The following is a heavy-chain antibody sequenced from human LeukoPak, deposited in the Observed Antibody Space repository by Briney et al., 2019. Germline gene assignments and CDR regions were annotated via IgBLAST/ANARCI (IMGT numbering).Heavy chain of an antibody. CDR3: ARDLSASEAFDI. Sequence: PSETLSLTCTVSGGSISSSSYYWGWIRQPPGKGLEWIGSIYYSGSTYYNPSLKSRVTISVDTSKNQFSLKLSSVTAADTAVYYCARDLSASEAFDIWGQGTMVTVSS. V-gene: IGHV4-39*07. CDR2: IYYSGST. CDR1: GGSISSSSYY. J-gene: IGHJ3*02.